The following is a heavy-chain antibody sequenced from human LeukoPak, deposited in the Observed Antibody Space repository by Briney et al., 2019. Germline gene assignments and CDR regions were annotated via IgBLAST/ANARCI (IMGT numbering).Heavy chain of an antibody. J-gene: IGHJ5*02. D-gene: IGHD6-13*01. CDR2: INTNTGNP. CDR1: GYTFTSYA. Sequence: GASVTVSFKASGYTFTSYAMNWVRQAPGQGLEWMGWINTNTGNPTYAQGFTGRFVFSLDTSVSTAYLQISSLKAEDTAVYYCASGPSSSWYENWFDPWGQGTLVTVSS. V-gene: IGHV7-4-1*02. CDR3: ASGPSSSWYENWFDP.